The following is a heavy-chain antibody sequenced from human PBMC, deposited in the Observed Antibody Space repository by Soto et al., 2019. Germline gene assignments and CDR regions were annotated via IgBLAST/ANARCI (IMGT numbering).Heavy chain of an antibody. Sequence: EVQLVESGGGLVQPGGSLRLSCAASGFTFSSYSMNWVRQAPGKGLEWVSYISSSSSTIYYADSVKGRFTISRDNAKNSLYLQMNSLGAEDTAVYYCASAKYFGSPGDFDYWGQGTLFSVSS. D-gene: IGHD3-10*01. J-gene: IGHJ4*02. CDR3: ASAKYFGSPGDFDY. CDR2: ISSSSSTI. V-gene: IGHV3-48*01. CDR1: GFTFSSYS.